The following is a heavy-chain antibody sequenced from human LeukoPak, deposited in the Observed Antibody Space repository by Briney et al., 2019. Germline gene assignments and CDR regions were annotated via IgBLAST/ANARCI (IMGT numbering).Heavy chain of an antibody. CDR1: GYTLTELS. CDR2: FDPEDAGA. CDR3: ATGTSGFSDAFDI. Sequence: ASVKVSCKVSGYTLTELSMHWVRQAPGKGLEWMGGFDPEDAGAIYAQNFQGRVTMAGDTATDTAYMELSSLRSEDTAVYYCATGTSGFSDAFDIWGHGTMVTVSS. J-gene: IGHJ3*02. D-gene: IGHD3-10*01. V-gene: IGHV1-24*01.